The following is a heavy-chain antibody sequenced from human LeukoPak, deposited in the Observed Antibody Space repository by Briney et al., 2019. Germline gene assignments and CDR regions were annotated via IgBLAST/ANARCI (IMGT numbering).Heavy chain of an antibody. CDR1: GYTFTSCE. CDR2: ANPGSGNT. CDR3: ARDYYYDTSGHRSGYFDL. J-gene: IGHJ2*01. D-gene: IGHD3-22*01. V-gene: IGHV1-8*01. Sequence: ASVKVSCKASGYTFTSCEINWVRQATGQGLEWMGRANPGSGNTGYAQKFQGRVTMTRDTSITTAYMELSSLRSEDTAVYYCARDYYYDTSGHRSGYFDLWGRGTLVTVSS.